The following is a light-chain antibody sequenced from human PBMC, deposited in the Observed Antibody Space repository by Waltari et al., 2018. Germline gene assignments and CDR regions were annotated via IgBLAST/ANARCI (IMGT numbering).Light chain of an antibody. J-gene: IGLJ2*01. V-gene: IGLV1-47*01. CDR1: NSNIGSHD. CDR3: AAGDGSLTIL. Sequence: QSVLSQPPSVSGTPGQRVTISCSGSNSNIGSHDVYWFQQLPGTAPKLLIDESEERPAGGPGGFSGYKSGTSASRTITGLRSEDEADYFCAAGDGSLTILFRGGTKVTVL. CDR2: ESE.